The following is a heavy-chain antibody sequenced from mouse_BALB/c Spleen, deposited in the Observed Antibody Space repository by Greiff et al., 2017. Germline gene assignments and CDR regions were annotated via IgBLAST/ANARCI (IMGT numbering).Heavy chain of an antibody. CDR3: ARQLGRGYAMDY. J-gene: IGHJ4*01. V-gene: IGHV5-6*01. Sequence: VQLQQSGGDLVKPGGSLKLSCAASGFTFSSYGMSWVRQTPDKRLEWVATISSGSSYTYYPDSVKGRFTISRDNAKNTLYLQMSSLKSEDTAMYYCARQLGRGYAMDYWGQGTSVTVSS. D-gene: IGHD4-1*01. CDR2: ISSGSSYT. CDR1: GFTFSSYG.